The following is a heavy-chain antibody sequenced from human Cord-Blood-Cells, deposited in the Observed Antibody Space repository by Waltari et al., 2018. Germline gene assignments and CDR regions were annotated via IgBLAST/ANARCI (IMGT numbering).Heavy chain of an antibody. CDR1: RFTFSSHS. D-gene: IGHD2-15*01. Sequence: EVQLVESGGGLVKPGGSLRLSCAASRFTFSSHSMNWVRPAARQGLAWVSSISSSSSYIYYADSVKGRFTISRDNAKNSLYLQMNSLRAEDTAVYYCARDPYEGVVVVVAATLDYWGQGTLVTVSS. CDR3: ARDPYEGVVVVVAATLDY. V-gene: IGHV3-21*01. CDR2: ISSSSSYI. J-gene: IGHJ4*02.